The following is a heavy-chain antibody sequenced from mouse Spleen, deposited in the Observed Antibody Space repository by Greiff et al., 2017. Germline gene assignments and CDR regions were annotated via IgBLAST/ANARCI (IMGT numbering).Heavy chain of an antibody. CDR1: GYTFTSYW. D-gene: IGHD2-4*01. CDR2: IDPSDSYT. J-gene: IGHJ3*01. V-gene: IGHV1-69*01. Sequence: QVQLQQPGAELVMPGASVKLSCKASGYTFTSYWMHWVKQRPGQGLEWIGEIDPSDSYTNYNQKFKGKATLTVDTSSSTAYMQLSSLTSEDSAVYYCASRDYYDYDRFAYWGQGTLVTVSA. CDR3: ASRDYYDYDRFAY.